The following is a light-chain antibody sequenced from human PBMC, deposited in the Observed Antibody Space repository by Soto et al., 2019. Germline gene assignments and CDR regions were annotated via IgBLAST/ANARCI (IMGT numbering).Light chain of an antibody. CDR3: QQYGGSPRT. Sequence: EIVLTQSPGTLSLSPGERATLSCRASESISSSYLAWYQQRPGQAPRLLIYGVSTRATGIPDRFSGSGSGTDFTLTISRLEPEDSAVYYCQQYGGSPRTFGQGTKVEIK. CDR2: GVS. CDR1: ESISSSY. V-gene: IGKV3-20*01. J-gene: IGKJ1*01.